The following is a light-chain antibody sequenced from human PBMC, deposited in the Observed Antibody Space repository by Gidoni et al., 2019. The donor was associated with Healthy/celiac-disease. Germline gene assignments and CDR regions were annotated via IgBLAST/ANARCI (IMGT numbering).Light chain of an antibody. CDR2: GAS. CDR3: QQDGSSPVT. J-gene: IGKJ5*01. CDR1: QSVSSSY. V-gene: IGKV3-20*01. Sequence: AFAQSPGNVSLSPGERGALSCRASQSVSSSYLAWYQQKPGQAPRLLIYGASSRATGIPDRFSGSGSGTDFTLTISRLEPEDFAVYYCQQDGSSPVTFGQGTRLEIK.